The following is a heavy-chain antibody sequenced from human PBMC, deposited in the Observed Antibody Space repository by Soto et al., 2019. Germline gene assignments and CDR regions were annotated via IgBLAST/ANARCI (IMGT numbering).Heavy chain of an antibody. J-gene: IGHJ5*02. CDR3: ARDRITKIRALEGFDP. D-gene: IGHD3-10*01. V-gene: IGHV1-46*01. CDR1: GYTFTSYY. Sequence: ASVKVSCKPSGYTFTSYYMHWVRQAPGQGLERMGTINPSDGSTTYAQKFQGRVTMTRDTSTSTVYMELSSLTSEDTAVYYCARDRITKIRALEGFDPWGQGTLVTVSS. CDR2: INPSDGST.